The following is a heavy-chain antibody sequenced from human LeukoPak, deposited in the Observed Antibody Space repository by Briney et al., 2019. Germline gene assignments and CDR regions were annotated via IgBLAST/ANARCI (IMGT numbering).Heavy chain of an antibody. J-gene: IGHJ4*02. V-gene: IGHV1-18*01. CDR2: ISAYNGNT. CDR1: GYTFTSYG. Sequence: ASVKVSCKASGYTFTSYGISWVRQAPGQGLEWMGWISAYNGNTNYAQKLQGRVTMTTDTSTSTAYMELRSLRSDDTAVYYCARGLEKYYYDSSGYLDYRGQGTLVTVSS. D-gene: IGHD3-22*01. CDR3: ARGLEKYYYDSSGYLDY.